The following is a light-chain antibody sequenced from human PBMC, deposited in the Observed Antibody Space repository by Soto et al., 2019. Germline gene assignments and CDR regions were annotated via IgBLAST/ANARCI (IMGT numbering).Light chain of an antibody. CDR3: QSYDSDNQI. CDR1: SGSIASNF. J-gene: IGLJ2*01. Sequence: NFMLTQPHSVSESPGKTVTISCTRSSGSIASNFVQWYQQRPGSAPTTVIYEDNQRPSGVPDRFSGSIDRSSNSASLTISGLKTEDEADYYCQSYDSDNQIFGGGTKLPS. V-gene: IGLV6-57*04. CDR2: EDN.